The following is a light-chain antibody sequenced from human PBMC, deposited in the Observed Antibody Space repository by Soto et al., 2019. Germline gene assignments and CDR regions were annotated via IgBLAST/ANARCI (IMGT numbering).Light chain of an antibody. V-gene: IGLV1-40*01. CDR1: SSNIGAGYD. J-gene: IGLJ1*01. CDR2: GNS. Sequence: QSVLTQPPSVSGAPGQRVTISCTGSSSNIGAGYDVHWYPQLPGTAPKLLIYGNSNRPSGVPDRFSGSKSGTSASLAITGLQAEDEADYYCQSYDSSLSGDVFGTGTKLTVL. CDR3: QSYDSSLSGDV.